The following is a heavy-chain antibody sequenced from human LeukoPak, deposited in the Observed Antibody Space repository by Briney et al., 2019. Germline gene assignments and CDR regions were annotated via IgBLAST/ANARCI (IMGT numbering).Heavy chain of an antibody. CDR2: IYHSGST. CDR3: ARKPALGAFDI. V-gene: IGHV4-30-2*01. J-gene: IGHJ3*02. Sequence: SETLSLTCAVSGGSISSGGYSWSWIRQPPGKGLEWIGYIYHSGSTYYNPSLKSRVTISVDRSKNQFSLKLSSVTAADTAVYYCARKPALGAFDIWGQGTMVTVSS. CDR1: GGSISSGGYS.